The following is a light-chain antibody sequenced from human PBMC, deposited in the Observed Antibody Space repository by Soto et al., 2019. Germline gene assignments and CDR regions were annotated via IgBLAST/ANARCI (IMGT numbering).Light chain of an antibody. V-gene: IGLV2-11*01. CDR2: DVS. Sequence: QSALTKPRSVSGSPGQSVTISCTGTSSDVGGYNYVSWYQQHPGKVPKLMIYDVSKRPSGVPDRFSGSKSGTTASLIISGLQAEDEADYYGCSDDGRYTVVFGGGTKLTVL. CDR1: SSDVGGYNY. J-gene: IGLJ2*01. CDR3: CSDDGRYTVV.